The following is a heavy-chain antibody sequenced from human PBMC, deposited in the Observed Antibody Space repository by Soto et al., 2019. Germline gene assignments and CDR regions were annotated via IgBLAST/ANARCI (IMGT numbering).Heavy chain of an antibody. Sequence: QLQLQESGPGLVKPSETLSLTCTVSGGSISSSSYYWGWIRQPPGKGLEWIGSIYYSGSTYYNPSLKIRVTISVDTSKNQFSLKLGSVTATDTAVYYCARHGADYHDSRGYYYSPYYFDYWGQGTLVTVSS. D-gene: IGHD3-22*01. V-gene: IGHV4-39*01. CDR2: IYYSGST. J-gene: IGHJ4*02. CDR3: ARHGADYHDSRGYYYSPYYFDY. CDR1: GGSISSSSYY.